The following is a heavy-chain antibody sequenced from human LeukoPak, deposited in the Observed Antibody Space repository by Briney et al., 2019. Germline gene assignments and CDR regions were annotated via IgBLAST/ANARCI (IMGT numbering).Heavy chain of an antibody. CDR1: GDSVSNDRYY. Sequence: SETLSLTCTVSGDSVSNDRYYWTWIRQSPGKGLEWIAYIRYSGHTNYNPSLDTRVTISLDATKNQLSLRLYSVTAADTAMYYCARYNWNTWFDPWGQGALVTVSS. CDR2: IRYSGHT. J-gene: IGHJ5*02. CDR3: ARYNWNTWFDP. V-gene: IGHV4-61*01. D-gene: IGHD1-1*01.